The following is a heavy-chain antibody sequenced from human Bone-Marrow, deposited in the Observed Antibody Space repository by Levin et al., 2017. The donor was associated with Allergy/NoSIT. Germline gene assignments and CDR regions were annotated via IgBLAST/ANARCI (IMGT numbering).Heavy chain of an antibody. V-gene: IGHV3-49*04. CDR1: GFSFGDYA. D-gene: IGHD3-22*01. CDR2: IRSETYGGTT. J-gene: IGHJ4*02. CDR3: SRGGYYDSSGYSTLRYFDY. Sequence: PGGSLRLSCTTSGFSFGDYAMSWVRQASGKGLEWVGFIRSETYGGTTEYAASVKGRFSISRDDSKTIAYLQMDSLKTEDTAVYYCSRGGYYDSSGYSTLRYFDYWGQGTLVTVSS.